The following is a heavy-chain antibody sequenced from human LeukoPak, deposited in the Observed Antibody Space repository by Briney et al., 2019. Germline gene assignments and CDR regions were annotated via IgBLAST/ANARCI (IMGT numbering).Heavy chain of an antibody. J-gene: IGHJ4*02. CDR1: GFTFSDHY. CDR3: TTAPRWVWDIVVEG. Sequence: GGSLRLSCAASGFTFSDHYMDWVRQAPGKGLEWVGRIKSKTDGGTTDYAAPVKGRFTISRDDSKNTLYLQMNSLKTEDTAVYYCTTAPRWVWDIVVEGWGQGTLVTVSS. V-gene: IGHV3-15*01. CDR2: IKSKTDGGTT. D-gene: IGHD2-15*01.